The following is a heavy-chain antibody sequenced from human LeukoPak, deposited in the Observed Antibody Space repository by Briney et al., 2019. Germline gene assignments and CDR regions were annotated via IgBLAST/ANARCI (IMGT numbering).Heavy chain of an antibody. CDR3: ARAFEYYDFWSGYPKYYFDN. V-gene: IGHV3-7*03. J-gene: IGHJ4*02. Sequence: PGGSLRLSCAASGFTFSSYWMSWVRQAPGKGLEWVANIKQDGSEKYYVDSVKGRFTISRDNAKNPLYLQMNSLRAEDTAVYYCARAFEYYDFWSGYPKYYFDNWGQGTLVTVSS. D-gene: IGHD3-3*01. CDR2: IKQDGSEK. CDR1: GFTFSSYW.